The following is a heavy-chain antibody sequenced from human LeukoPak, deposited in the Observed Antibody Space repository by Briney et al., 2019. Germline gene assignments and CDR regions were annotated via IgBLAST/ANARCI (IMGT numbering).Heavy chain of an antibody. CDR3: AKRASGSGTSLYYFDY. V-gene: IGHV3-53*01. D-gene: IGHD3-10*01. Sequence: GGSLRLSCAASGFTVSSNYMSWVRQAPGKGLEWVSVTYSGGSTYYADSVKGRFTISRDNSKNTLYLQMNSLRAEDTAVYYCAKRASGSGTSLYYFDYWGQGTLVTVSS. CDR2: TYSGGST. J-gene: IGHJ4*02. CDR1: GFTVSSNY.